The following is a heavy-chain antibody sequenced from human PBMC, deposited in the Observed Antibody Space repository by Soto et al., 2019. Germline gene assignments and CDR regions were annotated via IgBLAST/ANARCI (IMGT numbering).Heavy chain of an antibody. V-gene: IGHV4-34*01. CDR2: INHSGST. D-gene: IGHD3-10*01. J-gene: IGHJ6*02. Sequence: LETLSLTCTVYGGSFSGYYWNWIRQPPGKGLEWIGEINHSGSTNYNPSLKSRVTISVDTSKNQFSLKLSSVTAADTAVYYCARVSGIYYYGMDVWGQGTTVTVSS. CDR1: GGSFSGYY. CDR3: ARVSGIYYYGMDV.